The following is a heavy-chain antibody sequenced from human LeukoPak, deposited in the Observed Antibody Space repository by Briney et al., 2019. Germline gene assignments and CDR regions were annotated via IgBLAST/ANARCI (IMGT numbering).Heavy chain of an antibody. CDR3: AREDASGFDY. D-gene: IGHD6-25*01. J-gene: IGHJ4*02. V-gene: IGHV3-48*03. Sequence: EGSLRLSCAASGFTFSSYEMNWVRQAPGKGLEWVSYISSSSSTIYYADSVKGRFTISRDNAKNSLYLQMNSLRAADTAVYYCAREDASGFDYWGQGTLVTVSS. CDR2: ISSSSSTI. CDR1: GFTFSSYE.